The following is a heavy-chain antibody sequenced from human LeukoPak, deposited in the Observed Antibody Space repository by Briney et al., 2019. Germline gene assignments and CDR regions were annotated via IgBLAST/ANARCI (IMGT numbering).Heavy chain of an antibody. V-gene: IGHV1-2*02. CDR1: GYTFTGYY. J-gene: IGHJ5*02. Sequence: ATVKVSCKASGYTFTGYYMHWVRQAPGQGPEWMGWINPNSGGTNYAQKFQGRVTMTRDTSLSTVYMELSRLRSDDTAVYYCATQATSGWHFSWGQGTLVTVSS. CDR2: INPNSGGT. CDR3: ATQATSGWHFS. D-gene: IGHD6-19*01.